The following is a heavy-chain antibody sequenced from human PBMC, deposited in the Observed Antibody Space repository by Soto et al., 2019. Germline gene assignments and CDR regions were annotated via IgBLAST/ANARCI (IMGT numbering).Heavy chain of an antibody. CDR2: INSDGSSI. D-gene: IGHD5-12*01. V-gene: IGHV3-74*01. CDR1: GFTFSTW. CDR3: TRGASGYGNFDY. Sequence: EVQLVESGGGLVQPGGSLRLSCAASGFTFSTWMHWVRQAPGKGLVWVSRINSDGSSITYADSVKGRFIISRDNAKNQLELQMNSLTAEATAVYYCTRGASGYGNFDYWGQGVLVTVSS. J-gene: IGHJ4*02.